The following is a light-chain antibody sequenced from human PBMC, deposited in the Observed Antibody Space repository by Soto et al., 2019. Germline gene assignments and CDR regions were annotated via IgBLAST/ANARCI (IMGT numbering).Light chain of an antibody. CDR1: QTITSFY. Sequence: IVLTQSPGTLSLSPGERATLTCRASQTITSFYLAWYQQKPGQAPRILIYGTSTRATGIPDRFSGSGSGTDFTLTIRKLEPEAFAVYYCQQFGGSPPRFTFGPGTKVEVK. CDR3: QQFGGSPPRFT. V-gene: IGKV3-20*01. J-gene: IGKJ3*01. CDR2: GTS.